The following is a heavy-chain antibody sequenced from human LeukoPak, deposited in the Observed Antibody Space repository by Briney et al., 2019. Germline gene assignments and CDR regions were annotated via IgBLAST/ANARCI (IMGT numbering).Heavy chain of an antibody. V-gene: IGHV4-30-4*01. Sequence: SQTLSLTCTVSGGSISSGDYYWSWIRQPPGKGLEWIGYIYYSGSTYYNPSLKSRVTISVDTSKNQFSLKLSSVTAADTAVYYCARVLNYYDSSGYCSYYFDYWGQGTLVTVSS. CDR3: ARVLNYYDSSGYCSYYFDY. D-gene: IGHD3-22*01. CDR1: GGSISSGDYY. CDR2: IYYSGST. J-gene: IGHJ4*02.